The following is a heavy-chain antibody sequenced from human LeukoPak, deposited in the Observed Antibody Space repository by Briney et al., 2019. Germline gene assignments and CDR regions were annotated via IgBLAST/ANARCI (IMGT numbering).Heavy chain of an antibody. CDR1: GFTFRTYA. J-gene: IGHJ4*02. D-gene: IGHD3-3*01. CDR2: ISGSGGTT. CDR3: AKDGGPVFWGGNSFFDY. V-gene: IGHV3-23*01. Sequence: PGGSLRLSCAASGFTFRTYAMSWVRQAPGKGLEWVSGISGSGGTTYYADSVEGRFTISRDSSKNTLYLQMSTLRADDTAVYYCAKDGGPVFWGGNSFFDYGGQGPLVTVPS.